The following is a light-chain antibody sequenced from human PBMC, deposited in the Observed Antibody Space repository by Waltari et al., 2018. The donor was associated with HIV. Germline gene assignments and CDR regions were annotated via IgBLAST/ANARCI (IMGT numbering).Light chain of an antibody. CDR1: QTVSTY. CDR3: QQRSTWPPAIT. J-gene: IGKJ4*01. Sequence: EIVLTQSQATLSLSPGDRATISCRASQTVSTYLAWYQQKPGQAPRLLIYAASNRATGSPTMFSGSGSGTDFSLTISRLEPEDFAVYFCQQRSTWPPAITFGGGTKVEMK. V-gene: IGKV3-11*01. CDR2: AAS.